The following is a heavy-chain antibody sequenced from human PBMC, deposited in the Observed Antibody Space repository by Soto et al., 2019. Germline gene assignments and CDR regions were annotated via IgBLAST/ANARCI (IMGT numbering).Heavy chain of an antibody. CDR3: AKEIALDYYYYGMDV. V-gene: IGHV3-30-3*01. Sequence: GGSLLVACASSVFTFSIYAMHWVRQAPGKGLDWVAIISYDGSNKYYADSVKGRFTISRDNSRNTLYLQMNSLRAEDTAVYYCAKEIALDYYYYGMDVWGQGTPVTVSS. CDR1: VFTFSIYA. CDR2: ISYDGSNK. J-gene: IGHJ6*02. D-gene: IGHD6-13*01.